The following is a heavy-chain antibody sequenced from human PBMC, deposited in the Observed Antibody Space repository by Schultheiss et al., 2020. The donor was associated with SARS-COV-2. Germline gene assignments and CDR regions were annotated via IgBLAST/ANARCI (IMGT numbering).Heavy chain of an antibody. V-gene: IGHV4-39*07. D-gene: IGHD2-2*01. J-gene: IGHJ6*02. CDR1: GGSVSSGSYY. CDR2: INHSGST. CDR3: ARDFVVVPAAHHYYYYGMDV. Sequence: SETLSLTCTVSGGSVSSGSYYWSWIRQPPGKGLEWIGEINHSGSTNYNPSLKSRVTISVDTSKNQFSLKLSSVTAADTAVYYCARDFVVVPAAHHYYYYGMDVWGQGTTVTVSS.